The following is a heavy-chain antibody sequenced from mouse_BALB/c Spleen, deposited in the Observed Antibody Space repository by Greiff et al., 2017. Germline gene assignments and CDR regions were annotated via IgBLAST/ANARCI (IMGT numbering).Heavy chain of an antibody. CDR3: AREPYYYGSIHFDY. J-gene: IGHJ2*01. CDR2: INPYNDGT. Sequence: EVKVVESGPELVKPGASVKMSCKASGYTFTSYVMHWVKQKPGQGLEWIGYINPYNDGTKYNEKFKGKATLTSDKSSSTAYMELSSLTSEDSAVYYCAREPYYYGSIHFDYWGQGTTLTVAS. D-gene: IGHD1-1*01. CDR1: GYTFTSYV. V-gene: IGHV1-14*01.